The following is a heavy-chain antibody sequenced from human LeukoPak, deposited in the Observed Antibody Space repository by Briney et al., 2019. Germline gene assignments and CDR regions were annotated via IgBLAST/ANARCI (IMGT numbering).Heavy chain of an antibody. Sequence: ASVKVSCKASGYTFTIYYIHWVRQAPGQGLEWMGILNPSGGSTSYAQNFQGRLTMTTDTSTTTAYMELRSLRSDDTAVYYCSREFPFCGADCFSGVFDIWGQGTMVTVS. CDR2: LNPSGGST. D-gene: IGHD2-21*02. CDR3: SREFPFCGADCFSGVFDI. V-gene: IGHV1-46*01. J-gene: IGHJ3*02. CDR1: GYTFTIYY.